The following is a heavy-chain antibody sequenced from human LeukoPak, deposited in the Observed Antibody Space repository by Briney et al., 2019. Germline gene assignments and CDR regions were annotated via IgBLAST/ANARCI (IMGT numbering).Heavy chain of an antibody. CDR2: MNPNSGNT. CDR3: ARDYGSGSYYYYYYYGMTS. J-gene: IGHJ6*02. Sequence: ASVKVSCKASGYTFTSYDINWVRQATGQGLEWMGWMNPNSGNTGYAQKFQGRVTMTRNTSISTAYMELSSLRSEDTAVYYCARDYGSGSYYYYYYYGMTSGAKGPRSPSP. V-gene: IGHV1-8*01. D-gene: IGHD3-10*01. CDR1: GYTFTSYD.